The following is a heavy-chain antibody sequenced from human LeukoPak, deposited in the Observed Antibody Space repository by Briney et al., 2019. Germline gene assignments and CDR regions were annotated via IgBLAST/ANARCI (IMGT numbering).Heavy chain of an antibody. J-gene: IGHJ4*02. CDR2: IKQDGSEK. CDR3: GIRYTDY. V-gene: IGHV3-7*01. CDR1: GFTFRTYW. D-gene: IGHD3-16*02. Sequence: GGSLRLSCAASGFTFRTYWMSWVRQAPGKGLEWVANIKQDGSEKYYVDSVKGRFTISRDNAKSSLYLQMNSLRDEDTAVYYCGIRYTDYWGQGTLVTVSS.